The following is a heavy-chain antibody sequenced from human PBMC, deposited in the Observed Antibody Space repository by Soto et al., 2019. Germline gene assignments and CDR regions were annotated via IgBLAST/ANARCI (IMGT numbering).Heavy chain of an antibody. J-gene: IGHJ1*01. Sequence: PSETLSLTCTVSGGSISSGGYYWSWIRQSPGKGLESIGYICCSGSTNYNPSLESRVAISLDTSKNQFSLRLTSVTAADTAVYFCARVRTEYAGLDYWGQGTLVTVSS. CDR3: ARVRTEYAGLDY. D-gene: IGHD2-2*01. CDR2: ICCSGST. CDR1: GGSISSGGYY. V-gene: IGHV4-61*08.